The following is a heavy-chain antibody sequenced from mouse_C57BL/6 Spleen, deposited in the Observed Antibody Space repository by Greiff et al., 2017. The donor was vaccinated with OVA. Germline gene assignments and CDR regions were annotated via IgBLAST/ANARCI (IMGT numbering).Heavy chain of an antibody. CDR3: AREYLYYFDY. CDR2: ISYDGSN. CDR1: GYSITSGYY. V-gene: IGHV3-6*01. Sequence: ESGPGLVKPSQSLSLTCSVTGYSITSGYYWNWIRQFPGNKLEWMGYISYDGSNNYNPSLKNRISITRDTSKNQFFLKLNSVTTEDTATYYCAREYLYYFDYWGQGTTLTVSS. J-gene: IGHJ2*01.